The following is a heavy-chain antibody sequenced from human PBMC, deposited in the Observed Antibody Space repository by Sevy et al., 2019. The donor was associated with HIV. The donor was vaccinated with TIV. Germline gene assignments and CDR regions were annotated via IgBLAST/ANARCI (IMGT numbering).Heavy chain of an antibody. D-gene: IGHD4-17*01. CDR1: GGSISSGGYY. CDR2: IYYSGST. V-gene: IGHV4-31*03. CDR3: ARDGSDDYGDYNWFDP. Sequence: SETLSLTCTVSGGSISSGGYYWSWIRQHPGKGLEWIGYIYYSGSTYYNPSLKSRVTISVDTSKNQFSLMLSSVTAADTAVYYCARDGSDDYGDYNWFDPWGQGTLVTVSS. J-gene: IGHJ5*02.